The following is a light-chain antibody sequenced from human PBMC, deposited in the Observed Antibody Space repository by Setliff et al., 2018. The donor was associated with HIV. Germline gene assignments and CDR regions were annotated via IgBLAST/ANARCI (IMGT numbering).Light chain of an antibody. CDR3: SSYTNISTRV. CDR1: SSDVGDYNY. Sequence: QSALAQPASVSGSPGQSITISCTGTSSDVGDYNYVSWYQHHPGKAPKLMIYEVTNRPSGVSNRFSASKSGNTASLTISGLRTEDEADYYCSSYTNISTRVFGTGTKGTVL. J-gene: IGLJ1*01. V-gene: IGLV2-14*01. CDR2: EVT.